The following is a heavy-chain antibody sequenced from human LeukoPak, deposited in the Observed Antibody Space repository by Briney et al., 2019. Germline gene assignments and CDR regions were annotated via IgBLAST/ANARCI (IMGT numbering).Heavy chain of an antibody. V-gene: IGHV4-59*01. CDR3: ARGTYYYDSSGSYYYFDY. CDR1: GGSISSYY. J-gene: IGHJ4*02. CDR2: IYYSGST. D-gene: IGHD3-22*01. Sequence: PSETLSLTCTVSGGSISSYYWSWIRQPPGKGLEWIGYIYYSGSTNYNPSLKSRVTISVDTSKNQFSLKLSSVTAADTAVYYCARGTYYYDSSGSYYYFDYWGQGTLVTVSS.